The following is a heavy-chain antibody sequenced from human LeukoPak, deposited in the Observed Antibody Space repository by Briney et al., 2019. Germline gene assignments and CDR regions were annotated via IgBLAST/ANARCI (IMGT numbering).Heavy chain of an antibody. D-gene: IGHD2-21*02. CDR3: ARHRSGVTYFDY. Sequence: SETLSLTCTVSGGSISSSNYYWGWIRQPPGKGLEWIGTIYYSGSTYYTPSLESRLTISVDTSKNQFSLKLSSVTAADMALYYCARHRSGVTYFDYWGQVTLVTVSS. CDR1: GGSISSSNYY. J-gene: IGHJ4*02. CDR2: IYYSGST. V-gene: IGHV4-39*01.